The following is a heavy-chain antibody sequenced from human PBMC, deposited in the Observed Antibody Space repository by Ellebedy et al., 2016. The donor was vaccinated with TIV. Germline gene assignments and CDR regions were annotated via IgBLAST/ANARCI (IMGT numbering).Heavy chain of an antibody. D-gene: IGHD3-10*01. CDR1: GSTHSTYC. J-gene: IGHJ4*02. CDR2: MKQDGSEK. Sequence: PGGSLTLSCAASGSTHSTYCMSWVRQAPGKGLGWVANMKQDGSEKYYVDSVKGRFTISRDHAKNSLYLHMNSLRAEDAAVYYCSRGRSFNWGQGTLVTVSS. V-gene: IGHV3-7*03. CDR3: SRGRSFN.